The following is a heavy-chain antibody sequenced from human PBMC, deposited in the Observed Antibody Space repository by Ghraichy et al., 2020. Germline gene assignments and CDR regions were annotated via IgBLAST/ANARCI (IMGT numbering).Heavy chain of an antibody. Sequence: SVKVSCKASGGTFSSYAISWVRQAPGQGLEWMGGIIPIFGTANYAQKFQGRVTITADESTSTAYMELSSLRSEDTAVYYCARDRDGYNHFDYWGQGTLVTVSS. V-gene: IGHV1-69*13. J-gene: IGHJ4*02. CDR3: ARDRDGYNHFDY. CDR1: GGTFSSYA. D-gene: IGHD5-24*01. CDR2: IIPIFGTA.